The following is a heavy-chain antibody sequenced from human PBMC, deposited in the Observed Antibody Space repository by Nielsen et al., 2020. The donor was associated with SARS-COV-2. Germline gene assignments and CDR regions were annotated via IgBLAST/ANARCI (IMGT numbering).Heavy chain of an antibody. CDR3: ARESATVVTPRRGMDV. J-gene: IGHJ6*02. CDR2: INAGNGNT. CDR1: GYTFTSYA. V-gene: IGHV1-3*01. D-gene: IGHD4-23*01. Sequence: ASVKVSCKASGYTFTSYAMHWVRQAPGQRLEWMGWINAGNGNTNYAQKLQGRVTMTTDTSTSTAYMELRSLRSDDTAVYYCARESATVVTPRRGMDVWGQGTTVTVSS.